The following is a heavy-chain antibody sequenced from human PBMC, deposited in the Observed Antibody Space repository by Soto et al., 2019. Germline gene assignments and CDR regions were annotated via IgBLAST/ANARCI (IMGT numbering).Heavy chain of an antibody. CDR3: AITLLANWFAP. J-gene: IGHJ5*02. D-gene: IGHD3-3*02. CDR1: GGSISSGGYS. V-gene: IGHV4-30-2*01. CDR2: IYHSGST. Sequence: QLQLQESGSGLVKPSQTLSLTCAVSGGSISSGGYSWSWIRQPPGKGLEWIGDIYHSGSTYYNPSLKSRVTISVDRSKNQFYLKLSSVTAADTAVYYCAITLLANWFAPWGPGTLVTVSS.